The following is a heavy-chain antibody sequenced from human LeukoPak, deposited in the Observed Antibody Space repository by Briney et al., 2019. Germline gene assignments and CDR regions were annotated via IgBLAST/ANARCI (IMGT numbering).Heavy chain of an antibody. V-gene: IGHV4-34*01. CDR3: ARSNYYDSSGYPSRRFDY. CDR2: INHSGST. Sequence: PSETLSLTCAVYGGSFSGYYWSWIRQPPGKGLEWIGEINHSGSTNYNPSLKSRVTISVDTSKNQFSLKLSSVTAADTAVYYCARSNYYDSSGYPSRRFDYWGQGTLVTVSS. D-gene: IGHD3-22*01. CDR1: GGSFSGYY. J-gene: IGHJ4*02.